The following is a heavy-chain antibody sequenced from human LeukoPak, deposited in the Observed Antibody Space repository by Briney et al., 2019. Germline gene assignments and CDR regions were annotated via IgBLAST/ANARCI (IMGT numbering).Heavy chain of an antibody. J-gene: IGHJ5*02. V-gene: IGHV4-39*07. CDR2: SYYSGTT. CDR1: GGSISSSPYY. CDR3: AKGAGGFSYYNWFDP. D-gene: IGHD5-18*01. Sequence: KPSETLSLTCTVSGGSISSSPYYWGWIRQPPGKGLEWIGSSYYSGTTHYNPSLESRVTISVDTSKKQFSLKLASVTAADTAIYYCAKGAGGFSYYNWFDPWGQGTLVTVSS.